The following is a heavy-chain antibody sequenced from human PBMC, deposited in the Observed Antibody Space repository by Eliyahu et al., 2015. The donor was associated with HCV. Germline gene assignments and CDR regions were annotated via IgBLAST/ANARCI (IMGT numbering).Heavy chain of an antibody. D-gene: IGHD3-3*01. CDR1: GFLFSDXG. V-gene: IGHV3-30*03. Sequence: QVQLVESGGGVVQPGMSLRLSCAASGFLFSDXGMHWVRQAPGKGLGWVAVISHDGSHTYXGDSVKGRFTISRDNSKNTLHLQMNSLRVEDTAVYHCARDAYGFWSGSAHCPMDVWGLGTTVAVSS. CDR2: ISHDGSHT. J-gene: IGHJ6*02. CDR3: ARDAYGFWSGSAHCPMDV.